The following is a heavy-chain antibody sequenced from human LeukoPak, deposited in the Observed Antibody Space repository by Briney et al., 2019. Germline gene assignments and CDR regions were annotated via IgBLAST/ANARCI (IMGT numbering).Heavy chain of an antibody. V-gene: IGHV3-23*01. J-gene: IGHJ4*02. D-gene: IGHD4-17*01. CDR3: AKDALDYGDYALSDY. Sequence: GGSLRLSCSASGFTFSSYAMSWVRQAPGKGLEWVSAISGSGVSTYYADSVKGRFTISRDNSKNTVYLQMNSLRPEDTAVYYCAKDALDYGDYALSDYWGQGTLVTVSS. CDR1: GFTFSSYA. CDR2: ISGSGVST.